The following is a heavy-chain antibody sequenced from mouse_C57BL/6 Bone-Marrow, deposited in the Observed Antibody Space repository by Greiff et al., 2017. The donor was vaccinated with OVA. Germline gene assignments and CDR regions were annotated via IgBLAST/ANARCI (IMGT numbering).Heavy chain of an antibody. D-gene: IGHD1-3*01. CDR3: ARYNTYFDY. V-gene: IGHV1-64*01. Sequence: VQLQQPGAELVKPGASVKLSCKASGYTFTSYWMHWVKQRPGQGLEWIGMIHPNSGSTNYNEKFKSKATLTVDKSSSTAYMQHSSLTSEYSAVYYCARYNTYFDYWGQGTTLTVSS. CDR1: GYTFTSYW. CDR2: IHPNSGST. J-gene: IGHJ2*01.